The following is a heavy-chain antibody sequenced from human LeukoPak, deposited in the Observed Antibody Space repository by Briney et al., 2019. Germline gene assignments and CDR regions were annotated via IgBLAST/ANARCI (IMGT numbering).Heavy chain of an antibody. D-gene: IGHD5-12*01. V-gene: IGHV1-8*02. CDR1: GYTFTSYG. J-gene: IGHJ6*03. CDR2: MNPNSGNT. Sequence: ASVKVSCKASGYTFTSYGISWVRQAPGQGLEWMGWMNPNSGNTGYAQKFQGRVTMTRNTSISTAYMELSSLRSEDTAVYYCARGFIRGRRQYYYYMDVWGKGTTVTISS. CDR3: ARGFIRGRRQYYYYMDV.